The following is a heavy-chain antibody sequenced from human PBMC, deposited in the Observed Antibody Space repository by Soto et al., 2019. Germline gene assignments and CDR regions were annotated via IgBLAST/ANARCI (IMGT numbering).Heavy chain of an antibody. CDR2: ISGSGGST. CDR1: GFTFSSYA. V-gene: IGHV3-23*01. Sequence: GGSLRLSCAASGFTFSSYAMSWVRQAPGKGLEWVSAISGSGGSTYYADSVKGRFTISRDNSKNTLYLQMNSLRAEDTAVYYCANAKNYYDSSGYFPFDYWGQGTLVTVSS. CDR3: ANAKNYYDSSGYFPFDY. J-gene: IGHJ4*02. D-gene: IGHD3-22*01.